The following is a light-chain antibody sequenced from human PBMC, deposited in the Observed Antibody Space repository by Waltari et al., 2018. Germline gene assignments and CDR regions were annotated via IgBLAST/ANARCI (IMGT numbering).Light chain of an antibody. CDR3: SSKTSSSTVV. CDR1: SSDVGGYNC. J-gene: IGLJ2*01. CDR2: DVS. Sequence: QSALTQPASVSGSPGQSITISCTGTSSDVGGYNCVSWYQHHTGKAPKLLVFDVSNRPSGASNRVSGAKSGNTAALTIAGLQAGDEADYYCSSKTSSSTVVFGGGTKLTVL. V-gene: IGLV2-14*03.